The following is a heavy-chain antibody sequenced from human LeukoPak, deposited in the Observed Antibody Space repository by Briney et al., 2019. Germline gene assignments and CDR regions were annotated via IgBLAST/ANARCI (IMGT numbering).Heavy chain of an antibody. Sequence: PGRSLRLSCAASGFTFSSYAMHWVRQAPGKGLEWVSAISGSGGSTYYADSVKGRFTISRDNSKNTLYLQMNSLRAEDTAVYYCAKDYLGYEAVAGTGFFYWGQGTLVTVSS. J-gene: IGHJ4*02. V-gene: IGHV3-23*01. D-gene: IGHD6-19*01. CDR1: GFTFSSYA. CDR3: AKDYLGYEAVAGTGFFY. CDR2: ISGSGGST.